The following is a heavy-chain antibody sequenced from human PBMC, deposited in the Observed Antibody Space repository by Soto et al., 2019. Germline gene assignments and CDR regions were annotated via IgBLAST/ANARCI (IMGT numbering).Heavy chain of an antibody. V-gene: IGHV1-69*13. CDR2: IIPIFGTA. CDR1: GGTFSSYA. CDR3: ARAPPSPRGYSYGRGNWFDP. Sequence: VKVSCKASGGTFSSYAISWVRQAPGQGLEWMGGIIPIFGTANYAQKFQGRVTITADESTSTAYMELSSLRSEDTAVYYCARAPPSPRGYSYGRGNWFDPWGQGTLVTVSS. D-gene: IGHD5-18*01. J-gene: IGHJ5*02.